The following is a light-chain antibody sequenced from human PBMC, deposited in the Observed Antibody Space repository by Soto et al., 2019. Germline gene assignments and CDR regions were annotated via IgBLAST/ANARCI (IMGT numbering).Light chain of an antibody. V-gene: IGLV2-14*01. Sequence: QSVLTQPASVSGSPGQSITVSCTGTSDDIGRYNYVSWYQQHPGKAPKLMISEVTNRPSGVSNRFSGSKSGNTASLTISRLQAEDEADYYCASYRTINTYVFGTGTKVTVL. CDR1: SDDIGRYNY. CDR3: ASYRTINTYV. J-gene: IGLJ1*01. CDR2: EVT.